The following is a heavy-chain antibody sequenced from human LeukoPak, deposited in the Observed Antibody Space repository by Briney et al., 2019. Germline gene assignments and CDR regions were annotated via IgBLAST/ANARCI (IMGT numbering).Heavy chain of an antibody. CDR3: ARSSSVTIPGYYFDY. D-gene: IGHD2-21*01. Sequence: ASVKVSCKASGYTFTSYGISWVRQAPGQGLEWMGWISAYNGNTNYAQKLQGRVTMTTDTSTSTAYMELRGLRSDDTAVYYCARSSSVTIPGYYFDYWGQGTLVTVSS. J-gene: IGHJ4*02. CDR2: ISAYNGNT. V-gene: IGHV1-18*01. CDR1: GYTFTSYG.